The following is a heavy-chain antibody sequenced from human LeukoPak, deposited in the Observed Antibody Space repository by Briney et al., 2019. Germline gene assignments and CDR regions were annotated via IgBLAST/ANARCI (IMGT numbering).Heavy chain of an antibody. Sequence: SGEVSCQGSGGTFSSYAISWVGQAPGQGLEGMGGIIPIFGTANYAQKFQGRVTITTDESTSTAYMELSSLRSEDTAVYYCARIAGWCSSTGCYQPEAWFDPWGQGTLVTVSS. CDR2: IIPIFGTA. CDR1: GGTFSSYA. J-gene: IGHJ5*02. V-gene: IGHV1-69*05. CDR3: ARIAGWCSSTGCYQPEAWFDP. D-gene: IGHD2-2*01.